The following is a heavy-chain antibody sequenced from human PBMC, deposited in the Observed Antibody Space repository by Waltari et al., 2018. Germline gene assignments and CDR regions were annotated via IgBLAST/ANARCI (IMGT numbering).Heavy chain of an antibody. CDR2: INQSGST. CDR1: GGSFSGYY. Sequence: QVQLQQWGAGLLKPSETLSLTCAVYGGSFSGYYWSWIRQPPGKGLEWIGEINQSGSTNYNPSLKSRVTISVDTSKNQFSLKLSSVTAADTAVYYCARGEQQLHAFDIWGQGTMVTVSS. J-gene: IGHJ3*02. D-gene: IGHD6-13*01. CDR3: ARGEQQLHAFDI. V-gene: IGHV4-34*01.